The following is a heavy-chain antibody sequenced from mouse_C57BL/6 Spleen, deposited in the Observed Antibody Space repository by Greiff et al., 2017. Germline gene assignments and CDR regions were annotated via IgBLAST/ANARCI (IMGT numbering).Heavy chain of an antibody. Sequence: VQLQQSGPELVKPGASVKMSCKASGYTFTDYNMHWVKQSHGKSLEWIGYINPNNGGTSYNQKFKGKATLTVNKSSSTAYMELRSLTSEDSAVYYCARGGLITTVVAPDYWGQGTTLTVSS. V-gene: IGHV1-22*01. CDR3: ARGGLITTVVAPDY. CDR2: INPNNGGT. D-gene: IGHD1-1*01. CDR1: GYTFTDYN. J-gene: IGHJ2*01.